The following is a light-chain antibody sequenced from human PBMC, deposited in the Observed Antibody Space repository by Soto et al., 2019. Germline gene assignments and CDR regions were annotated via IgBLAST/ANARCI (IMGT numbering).Light chain of an antibody. J-gene: IGKJ2*01. V-gene: IGKV1-33*01. Sequence: DIQMTQSPSSLSASVGDRVTITCQASQDIRNCLNWYQQKPGRAPKLLIYDASNLERGVPSRFSGSGSGTIFTFTISSLQPEDIATYYCQQYDNLYTFGQGTKLEIK. CDR3: QQYDNLYT. CDR1: QDIRNC. CDR2: DAS.